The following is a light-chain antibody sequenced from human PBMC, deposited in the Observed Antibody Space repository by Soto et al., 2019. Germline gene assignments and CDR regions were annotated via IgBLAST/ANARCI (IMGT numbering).Light chain of an antibody. V-gene: IGLV1-40*01. CDR3: QSYDSSLSGYV. CDR1: SSNFGAGYD. J-gene: IGLJ1*01. CDR2: GNS. Sequence: SVVTRPPPVSGAPGPRVTLSCTGSSSNFGAGYDVHWYQQLPGTAPKLLIYGNSNRPSGVPDRFSGSKSGTSASLAITGLQAEDEADYYCQSYDSSLSGYVFGTGTKVTVL.